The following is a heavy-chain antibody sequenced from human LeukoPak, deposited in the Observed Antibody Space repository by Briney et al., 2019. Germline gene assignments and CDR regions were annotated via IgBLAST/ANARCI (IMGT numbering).Heavy chain of an antibody. CDR2: LYSGGDT. V-gene: IGHV3-66*01. CDR3: ARGKCSGHYYNY. Sequence: GGSLRLSCAASGFTVNSNYMSWVRQAPGKGLQWVSVLYSGGDTYYADSVKGRFTISRDNSKNTLYLQMNSLRAEDTAVYYCARGKCSGHYYNYWGQGTLVTVSS. J-gene: IGHJ4*02. CDR1: GFTVNSNY. D-gene: IGHD3-22*01.